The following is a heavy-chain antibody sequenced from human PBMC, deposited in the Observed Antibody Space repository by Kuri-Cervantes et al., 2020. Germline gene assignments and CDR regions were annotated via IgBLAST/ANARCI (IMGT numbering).Heavy chain of an antibody. CDR1: GGTFSSYA. CDR3: ARVGWSDPNYYYYGMDV. J-gene: IGHJ6*02. V-gene: IGHV1-69*05. D-gene: IGHD6-19*01. CDR2: IIPIFGTA. Sequence: SVKVSCKASGGTFSSYAISWVRQAPGQGLEWMGGIIPIFGTANYAQKFQGWVTMTRDTSISTAYMELSRLRSDDTAVYYCARVGWSDPNYYYYGMDVWGQGTTVTVSS.